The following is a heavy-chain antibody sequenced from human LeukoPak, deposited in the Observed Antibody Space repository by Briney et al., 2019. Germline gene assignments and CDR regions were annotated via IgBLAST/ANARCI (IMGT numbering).Heavy chain of an antibody. CDR3: ARDSLQWLGSDY. V-gene: IGHV3-23*01. D-gene: IGHD6-19*01. Sequence: GGSLRLSCAASGFTFSGFAMSWVRQAPGKGLEWVSVVSGSGGSTYYADSVKGRFTVSRDNAKNSLYLQMNSLRAEDTAVYYCARDSLQWLGSDYWGQGTLVTVSS. CDR1: GFTFSGFA. J-gene: IGHJ4*02. CDR2: VSGSGGST.